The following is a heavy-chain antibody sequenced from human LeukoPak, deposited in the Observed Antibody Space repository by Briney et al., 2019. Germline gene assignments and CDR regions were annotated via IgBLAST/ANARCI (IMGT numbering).Heavy chain of an antibody. V-gene: IGHV1-2*02. Sequence: ASVKVSCKASGYTFTGYYMHWVRQAPGQGLEWMGWINPNSGGKNYAQKFQGRVTMTRDTSISTAYMDLSRLSSDYTDGYYFLWGYGSGYFDYGGQGTRVTVS. CDR1: GYTFTGYY. CDR3: LWGYGSGYFDY. J-gene: IGHJ4*02. CDR2: INPNSGGK. D-gene: IGHD5-18*01.